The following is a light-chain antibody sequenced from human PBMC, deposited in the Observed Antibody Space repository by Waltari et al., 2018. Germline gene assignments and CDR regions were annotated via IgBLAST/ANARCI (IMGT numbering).Light chain of an antibody. CDR3: YSSDSTGLRV. J-gene: IGLJ1*01. CDR2: EDT. V-gene: IGLV3-10*01. CDR1: ELPRKY. Sequence: SYELTQPPSVSVSPGQTARITCSGHELPRKYAYWFQQKSGQAPRLVIYEDTQRPSGNPERFSGSSSGTVATLTITGAQVDDEADYYCYSSDSTGLRVFGGGTTVVVL.